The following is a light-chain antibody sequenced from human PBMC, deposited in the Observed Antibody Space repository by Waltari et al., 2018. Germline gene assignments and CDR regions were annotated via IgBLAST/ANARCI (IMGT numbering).Light chain of an antibody. Sequence: EIVLTQSPGTLSLSPGKRAPLSCRASQSVLSIYLAWYQQKPGQAPRLLIYDASSRATGIPDRFSGSGSGADFTLTISRLEPEDFAVYYCQQYGSSPTTFGQGTKVEIK. V-gene: IGKV3-20*01. CDR3: QQYGSSPTT. CDR1: QSVLSIY. CDR2: DAS. J-gene: IGKJ1*01.